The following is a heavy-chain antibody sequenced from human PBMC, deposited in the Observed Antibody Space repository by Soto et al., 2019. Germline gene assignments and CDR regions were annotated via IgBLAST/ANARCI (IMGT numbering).Heavy chain of an antibody. CDR1: GFTFSSYA. CDR3: ARDGYCGGDFYLNGMDV. D-gene: IGHD2-21*02. Sequence: EVQLLESGGGLVQPGGSLRLSCAASGFTFSSYAMSWVRQAPGKGLEWVSAISGSGGSTYYADSVKGRFTISRDNSKNTLYLQMNSLRAEDTAVYYCARDGYCGGDFYLNGMDVWGQGTTVTVSS. J-gene: IGHJ6*02. V-gene: IGHV3-23*01. CDR2: ISGSGGST.